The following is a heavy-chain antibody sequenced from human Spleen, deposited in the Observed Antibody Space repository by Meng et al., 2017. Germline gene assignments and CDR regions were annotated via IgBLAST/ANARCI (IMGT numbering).Heavy chain of an antibody. V-gene: IGHV3-20*04. CDR3: ASSPRNEPDAFDI. D-gene: IGHD1-1*01. Sequence: GESLKISCAASGFTFDEYGMTWVRQAPGKGLEWVSGIDSDGSNTRYADSVKGRFTISRNNSKNTLFLQMNSLRAEDTAVYYCASSPRNEPDAFDIWGQGTMVTVSS. CDR1: GFTFDEYG. J-gene: IGHJ3*02. CDR2: IDSDGSNT.